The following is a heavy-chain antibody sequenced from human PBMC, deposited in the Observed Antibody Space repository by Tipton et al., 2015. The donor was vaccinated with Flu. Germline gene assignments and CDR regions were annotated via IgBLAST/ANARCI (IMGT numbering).Heavy chain of an antibody. Sequence: GSLRLSCAASGFTFSSYSMNWVRQAPGKGLEWVSYISSSSSTIYYADSVKGRFTISRDNAKNSLYLQMNSLRAEDTAVYYCARDLIVLPLYFDYWGQGTLVTVSS. CDR2: ISSSSSTI. CDR1: GFTFSSYS. CDR3: ARDLIVLPLYFDY. J-gene: IGHJ4*02. V-gene: IGHV3-48*04. D-gene: IGHD2-8*01.